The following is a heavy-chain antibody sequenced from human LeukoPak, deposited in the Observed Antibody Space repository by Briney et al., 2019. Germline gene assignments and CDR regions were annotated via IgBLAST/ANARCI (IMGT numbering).Heavy chain of an antibody. J-gene: IGHJ4*02. CDR1: GFTFSNAW. CDR3: TTPVTYHDILTGSYYFDY. CDR2: IKSKTDGGTT. Sequence: GGSLRLSCAASGFTFSNAWMSWVRQAPGKGLEWVGRIKSKTDGGTTDYAAPVKGRFTISRDDSKNTLYLQMNSLKTEDTAVYYCTTPVTYHDILTGSYYFDYWGQGTLVTVSS. D-gene: IGHD3-9*01. V-gene: IGHV3-15*01.